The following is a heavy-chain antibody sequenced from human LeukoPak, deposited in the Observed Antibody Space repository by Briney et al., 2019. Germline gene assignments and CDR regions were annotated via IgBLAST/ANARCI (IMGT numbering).Heavy chain of an antibody. J-gene: IGHJ4*02. CDR3: AKSGQRRCSGGSCYPYYFDY. CDR1: GFTLSDYS. Sequence: GGSLRLSCAASGFTLSDYSMNWVRQAPGKGLEWVSSISSSSNYTYYADSVKGRFTISRDNAKNSLHLQINSLRAEDTAVYYCAKSGQRRCSGGSCYPYYFDYWGQGTLVTVSS. V-gene: IGHV3-21*01. CDR2: ISSSSNYT. D-gene: IGHD2-15*01.